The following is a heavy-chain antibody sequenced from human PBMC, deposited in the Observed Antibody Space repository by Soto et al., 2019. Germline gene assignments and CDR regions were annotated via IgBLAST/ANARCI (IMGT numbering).Heavy chain of an antibody. CDR1: GGSISNSDYY. V-gene: IGHV4-30-4*01. CDR3: ARATVITPGIDS. D-gene: IGHD4-4*01. J-gene: IGHJ4*02. Sequence: SETLSLTCSVSGGSISNSDYYWSWIRQPPGKGLEWIGYIYYSGTAYYSPSLKSRVTISVDTSKSKFSLKLSSATAADTAVYYCARATVITPGIDSWGQGTQVTVSS. CDR2: IYYSGTA.